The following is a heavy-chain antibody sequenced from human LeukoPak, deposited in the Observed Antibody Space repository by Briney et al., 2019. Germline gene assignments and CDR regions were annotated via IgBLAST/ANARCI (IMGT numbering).Heavy chain of an antibody. CDR3: ARLPSGATVDY. CDR1: GGSISSSSYY. D-gene: IGHD1-26*01. CDR2: INHSGST. J-gene: IGHJ4*02. Sequence: SETLSLTCTVSGGSISSSSYYWSWIRQPPGTGLEWIGEINHSGSTNYNPSLKSRVTISVDTSKNQFSLKLSSVTAADTAVYYCARLPSGATVDYWGQGTLVTVSS. V-gene: IGHV4-39*07.